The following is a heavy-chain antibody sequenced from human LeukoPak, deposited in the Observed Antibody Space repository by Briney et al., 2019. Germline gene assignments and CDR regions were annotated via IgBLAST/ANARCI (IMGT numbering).Heavy chain of an antibody. CDR2: ISYDGSNQ. D-gene: IGHD3-16*01. V-gene: IGHV3-30-3*01. CDR3: ASISGASWGDY. J-gene: IGHJ4*02. CDR1: GFTFSSYA. Sequence: GRSLRLSCAASGFTFSSYAIHWVRQAPGKGLEWVAVISYDGSNQYYADSVKGRFTISRDNSKNTLYLQMNSLRAEDTAVYFCASISGASWGDYWGQGTLVTVSS.